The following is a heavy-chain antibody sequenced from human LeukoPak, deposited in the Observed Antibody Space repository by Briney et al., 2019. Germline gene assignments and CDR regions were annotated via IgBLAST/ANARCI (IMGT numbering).Heavy chain of an antibody. CDR2: ISSNGAST. Sequence: GGSLRLSCAASGFTFSSYAMSWVRQAPGKGLEWVSTISSNGASTYYADSVKGRFTISRDNAKNSLSLQMNSLRAEDSAVYYCTRMVWRSRPFDYWGQGTLVTVSS. V-gene: IGHV3-23*01. CDR1: GFTFSSYA. CDR3: TRMVWRSRPFDY. J-gene: IGHJ4*02. D-gene: IGHD2-2*01.